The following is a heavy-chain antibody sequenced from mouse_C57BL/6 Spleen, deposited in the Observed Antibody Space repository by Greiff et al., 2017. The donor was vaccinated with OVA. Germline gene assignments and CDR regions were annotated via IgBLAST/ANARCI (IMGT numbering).Heavy chain of an antibody. V-gene: IGHV14-4*01. CDR3: VPCPPCAY. CDR2: IDPENGDT. Sequence: EVQLQQSGAELVRPGASVKLSCTASGFNIKDDYMHWVKQRPEQGLEWIGWIDPENGDTEYASKFQGKATITADTSSNTAYLQLSSLTSEDTAVSYCVPCPPCAYSGQGTLGTVSA. D-gene: IGHD6-1*01. CDR1: GFNIKDDY. J-gene: IGHJ3*01.